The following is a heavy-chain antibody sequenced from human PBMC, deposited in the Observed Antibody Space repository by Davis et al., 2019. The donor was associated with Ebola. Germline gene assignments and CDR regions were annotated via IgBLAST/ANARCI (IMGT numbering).Heavy chain of an antibody. Sequence: GESLKIPCKGFGYNFPNYWIAWGRQMPGKGLEWVGVIYPTDSDTRYSPSFQGQVTISADKSINTAYLQWSSLKASDTAMYYCARPYGGNAYFDYWGQGTLVTVSS. CDR2: IYPTDSDT. CDR1: GYNFPNYW. V-gene: IGHV5-51*01. D-gene: IGHD4-23*01. CDR3: ARPYGGNAYFDY. J-gene: IGHJ4*02.